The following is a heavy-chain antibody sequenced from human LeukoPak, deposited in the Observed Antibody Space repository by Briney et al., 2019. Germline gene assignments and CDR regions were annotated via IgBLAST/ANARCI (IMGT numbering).Heavy chain of an antibody. CDR2: ISGSGGST. J-gene: IGHJ4*02. V-gene: IGHV3-23*01. Sequence: GGSLRLSCAASGFSVSGYYMNWLRQAPGKGLEWVSGISGSGGSTYYADSVKGRFTISRDNSKNTLYLQMNSLRAEDTAVYYCAKLYRVTGDWGQGTLVTVSS. CDR3: AKLYRVTGD. CDR1: GFSVSGYY. D-gene: IGHD2-21*02.